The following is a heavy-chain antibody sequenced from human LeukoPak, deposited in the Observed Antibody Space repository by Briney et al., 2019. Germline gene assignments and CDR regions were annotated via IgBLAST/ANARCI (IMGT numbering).Heavy chain of an antibody. CDR3: ARGAVYCSSASCPGPWFDP. V-gene: IGHV1-69*05. J-gene: IGHJ5*02. D-gene: IGHD2-2*01. CDR1: GGTFSSYA. Sequence: SVKVSCKASGGTFSSYAISWVRQAPGQGLEWMGGIVPVYGTPNYAQKFQGRVTITTDESTSTTYMDLSRLTSEDTAVYYCARGAVYCSSASCPGPWFDPWGQGTLVTVSS. CDR2: IVPVYGTP.